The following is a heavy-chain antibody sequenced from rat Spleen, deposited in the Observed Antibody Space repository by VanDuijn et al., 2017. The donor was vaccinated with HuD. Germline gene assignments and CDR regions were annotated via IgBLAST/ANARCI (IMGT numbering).Heavy chain of an antibody. CDR2: ISYDGSST. V-gene: IGHV5-20*01. CDR1: GFTFSNYD. Sequence: EVQLMESGGGLVQPGRSMKLSCAASGFTFSNYDMAWVRQAPTKGLEWVASISYDGSSTYYRDSVKGRFTISRDNAKSTLYLQMDSLRSEDTATYYCTTDDYYPYWGQGVMVTVSS. CDR3: TTDDYYPY. D-gene: IGHD1-1*01. J-gene: IGHJ2*01.